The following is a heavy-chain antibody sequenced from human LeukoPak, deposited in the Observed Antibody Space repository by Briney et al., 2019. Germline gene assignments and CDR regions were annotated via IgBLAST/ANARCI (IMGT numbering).Heavy chain of an antibody. CDR1: GGSISSSSYY. D-gene: IGHD2-21*01. V-gene: IGHV4-39*02. CDR3: AREYSRSVVAGSRPDL. Sequence: SETLALTCSVSGGSISSSSYYWGWIRQSPGKGMEWLGSMYYRGTTYESSSLKSRLTLSIDTANNQCSLKLTSVTAADTGVYYCAREYSRSVVAGSRPDLWGQGLLITVS. J-gene: IGHJ4*02. CDR2: MYYRGTT.